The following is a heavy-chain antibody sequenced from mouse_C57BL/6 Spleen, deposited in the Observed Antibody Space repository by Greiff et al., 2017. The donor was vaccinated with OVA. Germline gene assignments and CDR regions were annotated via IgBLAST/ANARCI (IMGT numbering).Heavy chain of an antibody. V-gene: IGHV2-2*01. CDR1: GFSLTSYG. D-gene: IGHD1-1*01. J-gene: IGHJ1*03. CDR2: IWSGGST. CDR3: ARRGSGSSSTGYFDV. Sequence: QVQLQQSGPGLVQPSQCLSITCTVSGFSLTSYGVHWVRQSPGKGLEWLGVIWSGGSTDYNAAFISRLSISKDNSKSQVFFKMNSLQADDTAIYYCARRGSGSSSTGYFDVWGTGTTVTVSS.